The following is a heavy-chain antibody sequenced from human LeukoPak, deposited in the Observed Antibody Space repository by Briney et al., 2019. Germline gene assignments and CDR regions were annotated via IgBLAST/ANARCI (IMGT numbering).Heavy chain of an antibody. V-gene: IGHV1-58*01. CDR2: VVVGSGNT. D-gene: IGHD6-19*01. J-gene: IGHJ4*02. CDR1: GFTFTSSA. CDR3: AAVDSSGWYASFDY. Sequence: SVTVSCKASGFTFTSSAVQWVRQARGQRLEWIGWVVVGSGNTNYAQKFQERVTITRDMSTSTAYMELSSLRSEDTAVYYCAAVDSSGWYASFDYWGQGTLVTVSS.